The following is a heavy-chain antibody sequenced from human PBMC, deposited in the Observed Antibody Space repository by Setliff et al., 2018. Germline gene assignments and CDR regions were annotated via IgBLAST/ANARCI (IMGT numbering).Heavy chain of an antibody. CDR3: ARRPYQHYDSSGYSVNYYMDV. CDR2: IYSSGST. Sequence: SETLSLTCTVSGGSISSGNYYWTWIRQPAGKGLEWIGHIYSSGSTNYNPSLESRVTISLDTSKNQFSLNLSSVTAADTAVYFCARRPYQHYDSSGYSVNYYMDVWGKGTTVTVSS. D-gene: IGHD3-22*01. CDR1: GGSISSGNYY. J-gene: IGHJ6*03. V-gene: IGHV4-61*09.